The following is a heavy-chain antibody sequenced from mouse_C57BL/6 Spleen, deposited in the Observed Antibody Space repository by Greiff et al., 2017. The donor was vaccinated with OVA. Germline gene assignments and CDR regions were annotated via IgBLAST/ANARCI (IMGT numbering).Heavy chain of an antibody. V-gene: IGHV1-15*01. CDR2: IDPETGGT. CDR3: TRSGTGNWEVPMDY. J-gene: IGHJ4*01. CDR1: GYTFTDYE. Sequence: VQLQHSGAELVRPGASVTLSCKASGYTFTDYEMHWVKQTPVHGLEWIGAIDPETGGTAYNQKFKGKAIMTADKSSSTAYMELRSLTSEDSAVYYCTRSGTGNWEVPMDYWGQGTSVTVSS. D-gene: IGHD4-1*01.